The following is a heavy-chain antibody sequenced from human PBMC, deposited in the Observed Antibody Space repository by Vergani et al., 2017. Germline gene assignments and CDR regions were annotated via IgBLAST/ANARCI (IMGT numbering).Heavy chain of an antibody. Sequence: QVQLQESGPGLVKPSQTLSLTCPVSGGSISSGSYYWSWIRQPPGKGLEWIGYIYYSGSTNYNPSLKSRVTISVDTSKNQFSLKLSSVTAADTAVYYCARFSYSSSSTFDYWGQGTLVTVSS. D-gene: IGHD6-6*01. V-gene: IGHV4-61*01. CDR1: GGSISSGSYY. CDR3: ARFSYSSSSTFDY. J-gene: IGHJ4*02. CDR2: IYYSGST.